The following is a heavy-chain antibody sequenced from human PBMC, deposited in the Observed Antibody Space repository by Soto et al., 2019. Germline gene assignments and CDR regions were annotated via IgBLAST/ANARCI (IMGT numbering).Heavy chain of an antibody. D-gene: IGHD6-6*01. V-gene: IGHV3-9*01. J-gene: IGHJ4*02. CDR3: AVIAARRGFDY. CDR1: GFTFDDYA. CDR2: ISWNSGSI. Sequence: GGSLRLSCAASGFTFDDYAMHWVRQAPGKGLEWVSGISWNSGSIGYADSVKGRFTISRDNAKNSLYLQMNSLRAEDTALYYCAVIAARRGFDYWGQGTLVTVSS.